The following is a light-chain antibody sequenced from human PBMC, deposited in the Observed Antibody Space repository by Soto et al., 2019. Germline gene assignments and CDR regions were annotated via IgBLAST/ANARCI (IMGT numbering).Light chain of an antibody. CDR3: SSYAGSNNLYV. J-gene: IGLJ1*01. CDR2: EVS. CDR1: SSDVGGYNY. V-gene: IGLV2-8*01. Sequence: QSALAQPPSASGSPGQSVTISWTGTSSDVGGYNYVSWYQQHPGKAPKLMIYEVSKRPSGVPDRFSGSKSGNTASLTVSGLQAEDEADYYCSSYAGSNNLYVFGTGTKVTVL.